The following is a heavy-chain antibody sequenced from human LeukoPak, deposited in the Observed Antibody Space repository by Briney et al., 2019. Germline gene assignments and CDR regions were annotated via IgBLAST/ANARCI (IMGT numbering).Heavy chain of an antibody. D-gene: IGHD3-22*01. V-gene: IGHV4-59*01. J-gene: IGHJ6*03. Sequence: SETLSLTCTVSGGSISNYYWTWIRQPPGKGLEWIGYISYSGSTKDSPSLKSRVTISIDTSKNQFSLKLSSVTAADTAVYYCARVHYFDSSGYYSSTYYYYMDVWGKGTTVTVSS. CDR1: GGSISNYY. CDR2: ISYSGST. CDR3: ARVHYFDSSGYYSSTYYYYMDV.